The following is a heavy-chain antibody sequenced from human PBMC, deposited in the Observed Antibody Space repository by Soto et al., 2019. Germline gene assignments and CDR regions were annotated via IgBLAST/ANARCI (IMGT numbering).Heavy chain of an antibody. CDR1: GFTFSSYA. D-gene: IGHD3-9*01. V-gene: IGHV3-30-3*01. Sequence: GGSLRLSCAASGFTFSSYAMHWVRQAPGKGLEWVAVISYDGSNKYYADSVKGRFTISRDNSKNTLYLQMNSLRAEDTAVYYCASLRDYDILTGYWDFDYWGQGTLVTVSS. CDR2: ISYDGSNK. J-gene: IGHJ4*02. CDR3: ASLRDYDILTGYWDFDY.